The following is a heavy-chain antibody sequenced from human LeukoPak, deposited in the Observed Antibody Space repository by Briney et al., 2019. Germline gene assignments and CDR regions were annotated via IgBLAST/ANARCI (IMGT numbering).Heavy chain of an antibody. J-gene: IGHJ4*02. V-gene: IGHV3-21*01. D-gene: IGHD3-10*01. CDR1: GFTFSSYS. CDR3: ARGGYYGSGTLGGGY. CDR2: ISSSSSYI. Sequence: GGSLRLSCAASGFTFSSYSMKWVRQAPGKGLEWVSSISSSSSYIYYADSVKGRFSISRDNAKNSLYLQMNSLRAEDTAVYYCARGGYYGSGTLGGGYWGQGTLVTVSS.